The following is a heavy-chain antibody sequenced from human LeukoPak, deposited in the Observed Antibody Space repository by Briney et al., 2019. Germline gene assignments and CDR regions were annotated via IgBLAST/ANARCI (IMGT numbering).Heavy chain of an antibody. CDR2: INHSGST. CDR3: ARVTLYIQRYSSGYRYFDY. J-gene: IGHJ4*02. CDR1: GGSLSGYY. D-gene: IGHD3-22*01. V-gene: IGHV4-34*01. Sequence: SETLSLTCAVYGGSLSGYYWSWIRQPPGKGLEWIGEINHSGSTNYNPSLKSRVTISVDTSKNQFSLKLSSVTAADTAVYYCARVTLYIQRYSSGYRYFDYWGQGTLVTVSS.